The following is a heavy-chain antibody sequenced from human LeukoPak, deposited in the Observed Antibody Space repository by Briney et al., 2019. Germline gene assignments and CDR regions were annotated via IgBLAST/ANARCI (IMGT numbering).Heavy chain of an antibody. Sequence: GGSLRLSCAASGFTFSSYSMNWVRQAPGKGLEWVSYISSSSSTIYCADSVKGRFTISRDNAKNSLYLQMNSLRDEDTAVYYCARDRGHCSGGSCYSDYYFDYWGQGTLVTVSS. J-gene: IGHJ4*02. V-gene: IGHV3-48*02. CDR2: ISSSSSTI. CDR3: ARDRGHCSGGSCYSDYYFDY. D-gene: IGHD2-15*01. CDR1: GFTFSSYS.